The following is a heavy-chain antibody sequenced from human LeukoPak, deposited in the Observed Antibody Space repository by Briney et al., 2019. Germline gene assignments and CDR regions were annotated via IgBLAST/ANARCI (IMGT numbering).Heavy chain of an antibody. J-gene: IGHJ6*02. CDR2: IYYTGST. Sequence: SETLSLTCAVSGGSISGYFWRWRRQPPGKGMEWIGYIYYTGSTIYNPSPRSRVTMSVDVSKNQFSLDLTSVTAADTAVYYCARHDPVGHFLRGMDVWGQGTTVTVSS. CDR1: GGSISGYF. CDR3: ARHDPVGHFLRGMDV. V-gene: IGHV4-59*08. D-gene: IGHD2/OR15-2a*01.